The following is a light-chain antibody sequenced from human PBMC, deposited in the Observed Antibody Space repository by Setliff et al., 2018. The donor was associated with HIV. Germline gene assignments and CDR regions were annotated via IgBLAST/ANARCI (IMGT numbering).Light chain of an antibody. CDR3: NSCTNTNTQV. V-gene: IGLV2-14*01. J-gene: IGLJ1*01. CDR1: SSDIGGYEY. Sequence: ALAQAASVSGSPGQSITIFCIGTSSDIGGYEYVSWYQQHPGEAPRLIIYEVSNRPSGVSDRFSGSKSGNTASLTISGLQAEDEANYYCNSCTNTNTQVFGTGTRSPS. CDR2: EVS.